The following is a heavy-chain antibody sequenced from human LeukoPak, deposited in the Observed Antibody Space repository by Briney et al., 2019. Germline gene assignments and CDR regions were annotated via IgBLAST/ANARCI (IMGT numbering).Heavy chain of an antibody. Sequence: PGGSLRLSCAASGFTVSSNYMSWVRQAPGKGLEWVSVIYSGGSTYYADSVKGRFTISRDSSKNTLYLQMNSLRAEDTAVYYCARVDYVWGSYRYASGAFDIWGQGTMVTVSS. CDR2: IYSGGST. D-gene: IGHD3-16*02. V-gene: IGHV3-53*01. CDR1: GFTVSSNY. CDR3: ARVDYVWGSYRYASGAFDI. J-gene: IGHJ3*02.